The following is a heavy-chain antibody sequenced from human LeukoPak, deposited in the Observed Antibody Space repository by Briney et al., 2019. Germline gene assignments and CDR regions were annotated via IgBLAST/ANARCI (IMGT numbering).Heavy chain of an antibody. CDR1: GGSISSSSYY. D-gene: IGHD1-26*01. V-gene: IGHV4-39*07. Sequence: SETLSLTCTVSGGSISSSSYYWGWIRQPPGKGLEWIGSIYYSGSTYYNPSLKSRVTISVDTSKNQFSLKLSSVTAADTAVYYCARDEVGAGLIDYWGQGTLVTVSS. CDR3: ARDEVGAGLIDY. CDR2: IYYSGST. J-gene: IGHJ4*02.